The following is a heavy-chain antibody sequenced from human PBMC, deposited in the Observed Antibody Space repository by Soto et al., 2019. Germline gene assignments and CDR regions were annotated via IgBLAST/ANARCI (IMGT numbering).Heavy chain of an antibody. CDR3: ARHVRPYYYDSSGYYFFGYFDY. D-gene: IGHD3-22*01. CDR2: IYYSGST. V-gene: IGHV4-39*01. Sequence: SETLSLTCTVSGGSISSSSYYWGWIRQPPGKGLEWIGSIYYSGSTYYNPSLKSRVTISVDTSKNQFSLKLSSVTAADTAVYYCARHVRPYYYDSSGYYFFGYFDYWGQGTLVTVS. J-gene: IGHJ4*02. CDR1: GGSISSSSYY.